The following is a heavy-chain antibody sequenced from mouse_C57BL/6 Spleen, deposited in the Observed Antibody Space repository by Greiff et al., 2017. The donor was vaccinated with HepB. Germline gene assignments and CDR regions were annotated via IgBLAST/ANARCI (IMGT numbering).Heavy chain of an antibody. V-gene: IGHV1-55*01. CDR2: IYPGSGST. CDR3: ARKGATVGDGYYFDY. J-gene: IGHJ2*01. Sequence: VQLQQPGAELVKPGASVKMSCKASGYTFTSYWITWVKQRPGQGLEWIGDIYPGSGSTNYNEKFKSKATLTVDTSSSTAYMQLSSLTSEDSAVYYCARKGATVGDGYYFDYWGQGTTRTVSS. D-gene: IGHD1-1*01. CDR1: GYTFTSYW.